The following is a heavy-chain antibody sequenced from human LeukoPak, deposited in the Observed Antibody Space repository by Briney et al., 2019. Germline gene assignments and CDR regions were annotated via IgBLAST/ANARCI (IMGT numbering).Heavy chain of an antibody. D-gene: IGHD1-26*01. CDR2: VNQDGSEK. J-gene: IGHJ4*02. Sequence: PGGSLRLSCAASGFTFGNFWMSWVRQAPGKGLEWVANVNQDGSEKYYLDSVKGQFAISRDNAGNSLSLQMSSLRVEDTAIYYCARDVPLGGIDYWGQGVQVAVSP. V-gene: IGHV3-7*01. CDR1: GFTFGNFW. CDR3: ARDVPLGGIDY.